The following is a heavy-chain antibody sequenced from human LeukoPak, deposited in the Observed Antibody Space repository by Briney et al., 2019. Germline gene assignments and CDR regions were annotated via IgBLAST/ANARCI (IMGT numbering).Heavy chain of an antibody. CDR2: ISYDGSNK. CDR3: AKEVGYVAWFGELLYNTYYYYGMDV. Sequence: GGSLRLSCAASGFTFSSYAMHWVRQAPGKGLEWVAVISYDGSNKYYADSVKGRFTISRDNSKNTLYLQMNSLRAEDTAVYYCAKEVGYVAWFGELLYNTYYYYGMDVWGQGTTVTVSS. V-gene: IGHV3-30-3*01. J-gene: IGHJ6*02. D-gene: IGHD3-10*01. CDR1: GFTFSSYA.